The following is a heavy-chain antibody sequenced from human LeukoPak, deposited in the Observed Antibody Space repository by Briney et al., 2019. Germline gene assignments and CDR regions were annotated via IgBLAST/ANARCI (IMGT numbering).Heavy chain of an antibody. D-gene: IGHD3-3*01. Sequence: PSETLSLTCTVSGGSINSGSYYWSWIRQPAGKGLEWIGRIYTSGSTNYNPSLKSRVTISVDTSKNQFSLKLSSVTAADTAVYYCARGDFWSGYRHAFDIWGQGTMVTVSS. J-gene: IGHJ3*02. CDR2: IYTSGST. CDR3: ARGDFWSGYRHAFDI. CDR1: GGSINSGSYY. V-gene: IGHV4-61*02.